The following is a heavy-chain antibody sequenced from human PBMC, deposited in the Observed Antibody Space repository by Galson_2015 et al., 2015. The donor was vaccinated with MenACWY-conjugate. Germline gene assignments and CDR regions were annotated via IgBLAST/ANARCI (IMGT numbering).Heavy chain of an antibody. J-gene: IGHJ2*01. CDR1: GFPFSNHG. D-gene: IGHD3-10*01. V-gene: IGHV3-23*01. Sequence: SLRLSCAASGFPFSNHGMSWVRQAPGKGMEWVSSISNSGGLTYYTDSVRGRFTSSRDNSKNTLYLQLNSLSAGDTDICYCAKIGKTGDWYFVLWGWGALVTVAS. CDR3: AKIGKTGDWYFVL. CDR2: ISNSGGLT.